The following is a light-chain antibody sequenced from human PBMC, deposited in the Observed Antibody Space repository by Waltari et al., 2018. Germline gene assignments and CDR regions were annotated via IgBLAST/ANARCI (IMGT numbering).Light chain of an antibody. CDR3: QHYVRLPVT. CDR1: QSVGRS. Sequence: EIVLTQSPGTLSLSPGERATLSCRASQSVGRSLAWYQQKPGQAPRLLIYGASNWATGIPDRFSGSGSGTDFSLTISRLEPEDFSVYYCQHYVRLPVTFGQGTRVEIK. CDR2: GAS. V-gene: IGKV3-20*01. J-gene: IGKJ1*01.